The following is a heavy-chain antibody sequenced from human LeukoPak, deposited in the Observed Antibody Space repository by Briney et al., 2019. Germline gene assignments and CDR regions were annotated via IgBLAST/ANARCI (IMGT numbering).Heavy chain of an antibody. Sequence: GGSLGLPCEASGFTFSSYGMHWVRQAPGKGLEGMAFISYDGSNKYYADSVKGRFTISRDNSKNTLSLKMNSLRVEDKSVYYCAKGDGVVPAALFDYWGQGNLVTVSS. V-gene: IGHV3-30*18. CDR3: AKGDGVVPAALFDY. CDR1: GFTFSSYG. J-gene: IGHJ4*02. CDR2: ISYDGSNK. D-gene: IGHD2-2*01.